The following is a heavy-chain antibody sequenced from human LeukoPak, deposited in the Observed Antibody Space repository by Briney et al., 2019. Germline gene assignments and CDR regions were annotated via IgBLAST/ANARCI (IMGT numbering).Heavy chain of an antibody. Sequence: GGSLRLSCAASGFTFSSYSMNWVRQAPGKGLEWVSYISSSGSTIYYADSVKGRFTISRDNAKNSLYLQMNSLRAEDTAVYYCARTVCSSTSCYARYYYYMDVWGKGTTVTVSS. V-gene: IGHV3-48*04. J-gene: IGHJ6*03. CDR1: GFTFSSYS. CDR3: ARTVCSSTSCYARYYYYMDV. D-gene: IGHD2-2*01. CDR2: ISSSGSTI.